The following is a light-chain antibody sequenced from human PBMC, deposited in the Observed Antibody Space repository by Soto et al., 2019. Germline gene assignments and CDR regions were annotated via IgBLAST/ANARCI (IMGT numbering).Light chain of an antibody. CDR3: QGLNDYPIT. J-gene: IGKJ5*01. Sequence: DIQLTQSPSFLSASVGDRVTITCRASQGISSYLAWYQQKPGKAPKFLIYAASTLRGGVPSRFSGSGSGTEFTLTISSPQPEDFATYYCQGLNDYPITFGQGTRLEIQ. CDR1: QGISSY. V-gene: IGKV1-9*01. CDR2: AAS.